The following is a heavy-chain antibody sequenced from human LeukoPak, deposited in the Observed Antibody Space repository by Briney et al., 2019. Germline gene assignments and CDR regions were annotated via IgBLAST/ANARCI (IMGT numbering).Heavy chain of an antibody. CDR2: VNAGNGDT. J-gene: IGHJ4*02. D-gene: IGHD1-1*01. CDR1: GYTFTSYA. Sequence: ASVKVSCKASGYTFTSYAMHWVRRAPGQRLEWMGWVNAGNGDTKYSQKFQGRVTIARDTSASTAYMELSSLRSEDTAVYYCARDRGGTGDFDYWGQGTLVTVSS. CDR3: ARDRGGTGDFDY. V-gene: IGHV1-3*01.